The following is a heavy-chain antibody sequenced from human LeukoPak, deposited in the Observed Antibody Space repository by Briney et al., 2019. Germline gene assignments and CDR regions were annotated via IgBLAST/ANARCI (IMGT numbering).Heavy chain of an antibody. CDR1: GYTLTELS. V-gene: IGHV1-24*01. Sequence: AASVKVSCKVSGYTLTELSMHWVRQAPGKGLEWMGGFDPEDGETIYAQKFQGRVTMTEDTSTDTAYMELSSLRSEDTAVYYCATAHIVVVPAARYNWFDPWGQGTLVTVSS. CDR3: ATAHIVVVPAARYNWFDP. D-gene: IGHD2-2*01. CDR2: FDPEDGET. J-gene: IGHJ5*02.